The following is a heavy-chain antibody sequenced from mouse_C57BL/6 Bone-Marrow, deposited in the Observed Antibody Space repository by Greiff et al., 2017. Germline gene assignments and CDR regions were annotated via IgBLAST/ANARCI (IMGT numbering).Heavy chain of an antibody. D-gene: IGHD2-3*01. CDR1: GYTFTSYW. CDR3: ARDGYPYYFDY. J-gene: IGHJ2*01. V-gene: IGHV1-69*01. Sequence: QVQLQQPGAELVMPGASVKLSCKASGYTFTSYWMHWVKQRPGQGLEWIGEIDPSDSYTNYNQKFKGKSTLTVDKSSSTAYMQLSSLTSEDSAVYYYARDGYPYYFDYWGRGTTLTVSS. CDR2: IDPSDSYT.